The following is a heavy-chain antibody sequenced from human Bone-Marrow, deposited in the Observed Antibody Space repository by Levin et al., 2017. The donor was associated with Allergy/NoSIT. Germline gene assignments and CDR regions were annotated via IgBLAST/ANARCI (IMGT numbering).Heavy chain of an antibody. D-gene: IGHD6-19*01. CDR1: GYTFTSYG. CDR3: ARGVSGSGNGDY. J-gene: IGHJ4*02. Sequence: ASVKVSCMASGYTFTSYGVSWVRQAPGQGLEWVGWISPYNGKTNYAQKFQGRVTMTTDTSTSTAYMELRSLRSDDTAVYYCARGVSGSGNGDYWGQGTLVTVSS. CDR2: ISPYNGKT. V-gene: IGHV1-18*01.